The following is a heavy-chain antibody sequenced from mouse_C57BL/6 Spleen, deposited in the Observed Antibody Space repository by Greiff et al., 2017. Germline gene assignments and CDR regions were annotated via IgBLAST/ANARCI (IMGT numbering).Heavy chain of an antibody. Sequence: QVQLQQPGAELVRPGTSVKLSCKASGYTFTSYWMPWVKQSPGQGLEWIGVIDPSDSYTNYNHKFKGKATLTVDTSSSTAYMQLSSLTSADSAVYYCARWARGFAYWGQGTLVTVSA. D-gene: IGHD3-3*01. CDR3: ARWARGFAY. CDR2: IDPSDSYT. V-gene: IGHV1-59*01. J-gene: IGHJ3*01. CDR1: GYTFTSYW.